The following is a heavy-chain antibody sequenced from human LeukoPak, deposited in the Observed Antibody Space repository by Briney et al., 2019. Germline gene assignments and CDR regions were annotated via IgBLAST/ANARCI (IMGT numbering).Heavy chain of an antibody. J-gene: IGHJ4*02. CDR3: ASHYYDYIWGSYRPFDY. Sequence: ASVKVSCKASGYTFTGYYMHWVRQAPGQGLEWMGWINPNSGGTNYAQKFQGRVTMTRDTSISTAYMELSRLRSDDTAVYYCASHYYDYIWGSYRPFDYWGQGALVTVSS. V-gene: IGHV1-2*02. CDR1: GYTFTGYY. CDR2: INPNSGGT. D-gene: IGHD3-16*02.